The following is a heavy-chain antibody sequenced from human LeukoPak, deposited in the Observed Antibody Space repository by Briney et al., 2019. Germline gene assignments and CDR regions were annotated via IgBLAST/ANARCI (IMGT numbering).Heavy chain of an antibody. CDR3: ARDVSYYDSSGYYYWFDP. CDR1: GFTFSSYW. CDR2: IKQDGSEK. V-gene: IGHV3-7*01. D-gene: IGHD3-22*01. Sequence: GGSLRLSCAASGFTFSSYWMSWVRQAPGKGLEGVANIKQDGSEKYYVDSVKGRFTISRDNAKNSLCLQMNSLRAEDTAVYYCARDVSYYDSSGYYYWFDPWGQGTLVTVSS. J-gene: IGHJ5*02.